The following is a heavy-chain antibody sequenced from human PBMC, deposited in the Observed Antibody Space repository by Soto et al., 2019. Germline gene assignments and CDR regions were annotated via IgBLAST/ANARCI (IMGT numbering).Heavy chain of an antibody. CDR2: ISYDGSNK. CDR1: GFTFSSYA. Sequence: PGGSLRLSCAASGFTFSSYAMHWVRQAPGKGLEWVAVISYDGSNKYYADSVKGRFTISRDNSKNTLYLQMNSLRAEDTAVYYCARDKILWLRVEYYYGIDVWGQGTTVTLSS. V-gene: IGHV3-30-3*01. J-gene: IGHJ6*02. D-gene: IGHD3-16*01. CDR3: ARDKILWLRVEYYYGIDV.